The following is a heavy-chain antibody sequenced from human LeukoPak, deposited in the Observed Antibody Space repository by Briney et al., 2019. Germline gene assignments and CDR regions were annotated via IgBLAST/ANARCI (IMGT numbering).Heavy chain of an antibody. Sequence: SETLSLTCAVYGGSFSGYYWSWIRQPPGKGLEWIGEINHSGSTNYNPSLKSRVTISVDTSKNQFSLKLSSVTAADTAVYYCARGNWGSGYRLWGQGTLVTVSS. V-gene: IGHV4-34*01. D-gene: IGHD3-22*01. J-gene: IGHJ4*02. CDR3: ARGNWGSGYRL. CDR1: GGSFSGYY. CDR2: INHSGST.